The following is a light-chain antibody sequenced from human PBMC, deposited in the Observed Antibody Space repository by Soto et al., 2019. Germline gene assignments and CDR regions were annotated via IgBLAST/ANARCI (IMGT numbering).Light chain of an antibody. V-gene: IGKV3-15*01. Sequence: EMVVTQSPATLSVSPGESATLSCRASQDVSSNLAWYQQKPGQAPRLLIYGASTRATGTPARFSGSGSGTEFTLTISSLQSEDYAVYFCQQYIRWPLTFGGGTKVEIK. CDR3: QQYIRWPLT. J-gene: IGKJ4*01. CDR1: QDVSSN. CDR2: GAS.